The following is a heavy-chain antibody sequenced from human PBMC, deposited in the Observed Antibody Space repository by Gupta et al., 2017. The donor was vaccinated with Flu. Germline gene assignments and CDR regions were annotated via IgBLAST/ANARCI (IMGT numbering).Heavy chain of an antibody. J-gene: IGHJ6*01. Sequence: FRDYDMHWVRQAPGKGLEWVAGLSWNGGAIAFVVSVRGRFTISRDNAENSLYLQMTSLRPEDTALYDGVKDLHIHGDSTSRFGLVGWGQRT. CDR3: VKDLHIHGDSTSRFGLVG. V-gene: IGHV3-9*01. CDR2: LSWNGGAI. CDR1: FRDYD. D-gene: IGHD2-2*01.